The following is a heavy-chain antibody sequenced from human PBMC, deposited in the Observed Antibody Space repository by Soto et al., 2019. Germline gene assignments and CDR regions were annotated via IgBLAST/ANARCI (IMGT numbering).Heavy chain of an antibody. J-gene: IGHJ5*02. CDR1: GYIFTDYY. D-gene: IGHD2-2*01. Sequence: QVQLVQSGAEVKKPGASVKVSCKASGYIFTDYYIQWVRQAPGQGLEWMGWINPYSGVTKFAQKFQYLVTMTSDTSSSTAYMELSRLRSDDTAVYYCSRGRRRLVVLSDLGETRKGMDPWGPGTLVTVSS. V-gene: IGHV1-2*04. CDR2: INPYSGVT. CDR3: SRGRRRLVVLSDLGETRKGMDP.